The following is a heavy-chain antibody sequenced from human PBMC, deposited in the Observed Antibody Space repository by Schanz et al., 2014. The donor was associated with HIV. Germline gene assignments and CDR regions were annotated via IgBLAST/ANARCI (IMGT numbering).Heavy chain of an antibody. CDR1: GFIFSSYG. D-gene: IGHD6-13*01. V-gene: IGHV3-30*03. CDR2: ISYDGSNK. CDR3: AREIGGQELAGNQYYYYYYGMDV. Sequence: QVQLVESGGGLVKAGGSLRLSCAASGFIFSSYGMHWVRQAPGKGLEWVAVISYDGSNKYYADSVKGRFTISRDNSKNTLYLQMNSLRAEDTAVYYCAREIGGQELAGNQYYYYYYGMDVWGQGTTVTVSS. J-gene: IGHJ6*02.